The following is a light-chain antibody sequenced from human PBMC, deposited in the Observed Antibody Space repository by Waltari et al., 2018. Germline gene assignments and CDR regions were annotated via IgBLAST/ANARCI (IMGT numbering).Light chain of an antibody. CDR3: QQYNNWPPLT. CDR1: QSVNNN. V-gene: IGKV3-15*01. J-gene: IGKJ2*01. Sequence: EIVMTQSPVTLSVSPGESATLSCRASQSVNNNLAWYQQKPGQAPRLLMYGASTRVTGIPARFSGSEFRTEFTLTIASLQSEDFAVYYCQQYNNWPPLTFGQGTNLEIK. CDR2: GAS.